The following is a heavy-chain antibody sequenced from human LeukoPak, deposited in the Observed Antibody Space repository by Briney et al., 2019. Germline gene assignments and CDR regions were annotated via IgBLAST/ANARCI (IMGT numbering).Heavy chain of an antibody. CDR3: ARQTRGGIVAAGSDY. V-gene: IGHV5-51*01. Sequence: GESLKISCKGSGYSFTSYWIGWVRQMPGKGLEWMGIIYPGDSDTRYSPSFQGQVTISADKSISTAYLQWSSLKAPDSAMYYCARQTRGGIVAAGSDYWGQGTLVTVSS. D-gene: IGHD6-13*01. CDR2: IYPGDSDT. J-gene: IGHJ4*02. CDR1: GYSFTSYW.